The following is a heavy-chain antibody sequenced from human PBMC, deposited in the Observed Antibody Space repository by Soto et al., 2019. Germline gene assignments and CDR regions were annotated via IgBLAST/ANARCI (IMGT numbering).Heavy chain of an antibody. D-gene: IGHD2-2*01. CDR3: AKDVEAVKGSCTRSSCRYTHDEGYFEY. CDR2: LSGRGGGA. CDR1: GFSFNNYA. J-gene: IGHJ4*02. V-gene: IGHV3-23*01. Sequence: GGSLSFSCAASGFSFNNYAMNWVIQGPGSGLEWVEALSGRGGGAHDADSVKGRFNISRDNFKKTLYLQMNRLRAEDTAVHYCAKDVEAVKGSCTRSSCRYTHDEGYFEYWGQGT.